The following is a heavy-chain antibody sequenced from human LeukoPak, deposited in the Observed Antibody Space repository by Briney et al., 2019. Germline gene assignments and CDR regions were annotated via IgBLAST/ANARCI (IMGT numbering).Heavy chain of an antibody. CDR2: ISYDGNNE. Sequence: GRSLRLSCAASGFTFRSYGMHWVRQAPGKGLEWVAVISYDGNNEFYADSVKGRFTISRDTSKNTLYLQMNSLRAEDTAVYYCAKDPKYGDYGDYFGHWGQGTLVTVSS. V-gene: IGHV3-30*18. CDR3: AKDPKYGDYGDYFGH. J-gene: IGHJ4*02. CDR1: GFTFRSYG. D-gene: IGHD4-17*01.